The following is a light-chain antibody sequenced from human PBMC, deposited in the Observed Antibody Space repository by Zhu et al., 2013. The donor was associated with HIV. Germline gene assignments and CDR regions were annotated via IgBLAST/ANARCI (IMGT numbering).Light chain of an antibody. J-gene: IGKJ2*01. CDR1: QSVSYRH. V-gene: IGKV3-20*01. Sequence: DIVLTQSPGTLSLSPGERATLSCRASQSVSYRHIAWYHQKPGQPPMLLIFGASTRATGIPDRFSGSGSRTDFTLTISRLEPEDFAVYYCQQYGSSPMYTFGQGTKLEIK. CDR2: GAS. CDR3: QQYGSSPMYT.